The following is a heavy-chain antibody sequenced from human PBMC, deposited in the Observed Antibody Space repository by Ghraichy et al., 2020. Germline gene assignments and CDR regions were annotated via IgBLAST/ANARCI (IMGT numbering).Heavy chain of an antibody. CDR1: GGTFSSYA. J-gene: IGHJ5*02. Sequence: SVKVSCKASGGTFSSYAISWVRQAPGQGLEWMGGIIPIFGTANYAQKFQGRVTITADESTSTAYMELSSLRSEDTAVYYCALKTGAGNWFDPWGQGTLVTVSS. V-gene: IGHV1-69*13. CDR3: ALKTGAGNWFDP. CDR2: IIPIFGTA.